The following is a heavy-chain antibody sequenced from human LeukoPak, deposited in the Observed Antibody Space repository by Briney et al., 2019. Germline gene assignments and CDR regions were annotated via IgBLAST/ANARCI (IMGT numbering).Heavy chain of an antibody. Sequence: GGSLRLSCAASGFNFNNHNMNWVRQAPGKGLQWVSYISGSGDAIFYAESVQSRFTISRDNAKNSLYLQMNSLRAEDTALYYCARGVLLDNYYYYMDVWGKGTTVTVSS. CDR1: GFNFNNHN. CDR2: ISGSGDAI. V-gene: IGHV3-48*04. D-gene: IGHD5/OR15-5a*01. J-gene: IGHJ6*03. CDR3: ARGVLLDNYYYYMDV.